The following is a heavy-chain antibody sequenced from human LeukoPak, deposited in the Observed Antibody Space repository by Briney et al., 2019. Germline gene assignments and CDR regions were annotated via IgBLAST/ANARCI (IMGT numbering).Heavy chain of an antibody. Sequence: GGSLRLSCAASGFIFSSYAMSWVRQAPGKGLEWVSAISGSGSSTFYADSVKGRFTISRDLSKNTLYLQMNSLRAEDTAVYYCARGMGSGRYAVDIWGQGTMVTVSS. CDR3: ARGMGSGRYAVDI. J-gene: IGHJ3*02. CDR2: ISGSGSST. CDR1: GFIFSSYA. D-gene: IGHD6-19*01. V-gene: IGHV3-23*01.